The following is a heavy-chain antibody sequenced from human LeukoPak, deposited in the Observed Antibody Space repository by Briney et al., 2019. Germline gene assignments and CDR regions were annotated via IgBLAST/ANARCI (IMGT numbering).Heavy chain of an antibody. CDR2: IIPILGIA. Sequence: SVKVSCKASGGTFSSYAISWVRQAPGQGLEWMGRIIPILGIANYAQKFQGRVTITADKSTSTAYMELSSLRSEDTAVYYCARESEPSLRCFGYWGQGTLVTVSS. CDR3: ARESEPSLRCFGY. V-gene: IGHV1-69*04. D-gene: IGHD4-17*01. CDR1: GGTFSSYA. J-gene: IGHJ4*02.